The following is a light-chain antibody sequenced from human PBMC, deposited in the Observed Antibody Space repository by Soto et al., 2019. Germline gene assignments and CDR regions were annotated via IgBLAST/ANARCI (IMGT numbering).Light chain of an antibody. CDR2: ANN. CDR1: TSNIGSQT. J-gene: IGLJ2*01. CDR3: ASWDDSLNVV. Sequence: QPVLTQPPSASGTPGQSVTISCSGGTSNIGSQTVNWYQHLPGAAPKLLIYANNQRPSGVPNRFSGSKSGTSASLAITGLQSEDEADYYCASWDDSLNVVFGGGTKVTVL. V-gene: IGLV1-44*01.